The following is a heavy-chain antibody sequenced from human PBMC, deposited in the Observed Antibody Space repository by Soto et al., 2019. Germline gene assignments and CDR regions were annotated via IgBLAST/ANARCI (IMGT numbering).Heavy chain of an antibody. J-gene: IGHJ2*01. CDR3: ARPWSPRWDAPKDYGDYDRYWYFDL. V-gene: IGHV4-59*01. CDR2: IYYSGST. CDR1: GGSISSYY. Sequence: QVQLQESGPGLVKPSETLSLTCTVSGGSISSYYWSWIRQPPGKGLEWIGYIYYSGSTNYNPSLKSRVTISVDTSKNQFSLKLSSVTAADTAVYYCARPWSPRWDAPKDYGDYDRYWYFDLWGRGTLVTVSS. D-gene: IGHD4-17*01.